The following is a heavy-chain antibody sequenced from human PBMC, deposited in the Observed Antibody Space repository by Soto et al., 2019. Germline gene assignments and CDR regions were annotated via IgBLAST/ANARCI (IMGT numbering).Heavy chain of an antibody. V-gene: IGHV6-1*01. Sequence: SPTLSLPGAISGDSVSSNSAAWNWIRQSPSRGLEWLGRTYYKSKWYNDYAVSVKSRISINPDTSKNQFSLQLKSVTPEDTAVYYCARDGSNGWSDAFDIWGQGTMVTVSS. CDR3: ARDGSNGWSDAFDI. CDR1: GDSVSSNSAA. CDR2: TYYKSKWYN. J-gene: IGHJ3*02. D-gene: IGHD6-19*01.